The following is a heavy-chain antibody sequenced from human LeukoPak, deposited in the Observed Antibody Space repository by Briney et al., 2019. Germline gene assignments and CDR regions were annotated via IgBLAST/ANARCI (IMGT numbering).Heavy chain of an antibody. V-gene: IGHV4-61*02. CDR2: IYTSGST. Sequence: PSETLSLTCTVSGGSISSGRYYWSWIRQPAGKGLEWIGRIYTSGSTNYNPSLKSRVTISVDTSKNQFSLKLSSVTAADTAVYYCARDSSGWYHWFDPWGQGTLVTVSS. D-gene: IGHD6-19*01. CDR1: GGSISSGRYY. CDR3: ARDSSGWYHWFDP. J-gene: IGHJ5*02.